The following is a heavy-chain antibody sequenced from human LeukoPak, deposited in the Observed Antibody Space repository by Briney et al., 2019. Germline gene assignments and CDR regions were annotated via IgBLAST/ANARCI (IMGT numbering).Heavy chain of an antibody. CDR1: GYTFTGYY. Sequence: ASVKVSFKTSGYTFTGYYIHWVRQAPGQGLEWMGWINPNSGGTNPNSGGTKYAQKFQGRVTMTRDTSISTAFMELSGLTSDDTAVYYCARGPPSSGSVGDDYWGQGTLVTVSS. D-gene: IGHD6-25*01. CDR2: INPNSGGTNPNSGGT. V-gene: IGHV1-2*02. J-gene: IGHJ4*02. CDR3: ARGPPSSGSVGDDY.